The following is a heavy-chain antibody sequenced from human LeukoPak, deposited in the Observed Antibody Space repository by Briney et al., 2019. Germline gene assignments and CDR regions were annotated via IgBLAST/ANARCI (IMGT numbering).Heavy chain of an antibody. CDR3: ARGGRDGYNYFDY. Sequence: GGSLRLSCAASGFTVSSNYMNWVRQAPGKGLEWVSVIYSGGSTYYADSVKGRFTISRDNPKNTLYLQMNSLRAEDTAVYYCARGGRDGYNYFDYWGQGTLVTVSS. J-gene: IGHJ4*02. CDR1: GFTVSSNY. D-gene: IGHD5-24*01. V-gene: IGHV3-53*01. CDR2: IYSGGST.